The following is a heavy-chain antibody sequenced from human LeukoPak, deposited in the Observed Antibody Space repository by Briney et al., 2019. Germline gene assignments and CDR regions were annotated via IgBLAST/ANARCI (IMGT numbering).Heavy chain of an antibody. Sequence: ESGPTLVSPTQTLTLACTFCGCSVGTSGLGVGWIRQPPGKALGGRALLYWDDDKRYSPSLKSRLTITKDTSKNQVVLTMTNMDPVDTATYYCARIVLRYFDWLLNFDYWGQGTLVTVSS. CDR2: LYWDDDK. CDR1: GCSVGTSGLG. J-gene: IGHJ4*02. D-gene: IGHD3-9*01. V-gene: IGHV2-5*02. CDR3: ARIVLRYFDWLLNFDY.